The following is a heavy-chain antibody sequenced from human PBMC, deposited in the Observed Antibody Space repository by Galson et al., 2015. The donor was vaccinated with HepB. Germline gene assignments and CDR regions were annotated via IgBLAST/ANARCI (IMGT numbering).Heavy chain of an antibody. Sequence: SVKVSCKASGGTFSSNGFSWVRQTPGQGLEWMGGIIPMFGTATYAQKFQDRVTFTADDSTRTVYMQLSSLRSDDTAVYYCARVPSSYDFWGGYHGFYSFHMDVWGKGTTVSVSS. D-gene: IGHD3-3*01. CDR1: GGTFSSNG. CDR2: IIPMFGTA. J-gene: IGHJ6*03. CDR3: ARVPSSYDFWGGYHGFYSFHMDV. V-gene: IGHV1-69*13.